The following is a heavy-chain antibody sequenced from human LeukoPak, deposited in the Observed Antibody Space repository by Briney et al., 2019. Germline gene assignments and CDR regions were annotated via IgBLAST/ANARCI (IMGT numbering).Heavy chain of an antibody. V-gene: IGHV3-48*04. D-gene: IGHD3-22*01. CDR3: ASGDSSGYYAYFDY. Sequence: PGGSLRLSCAASGFTFSSYSMNWVRQAPGKGLEWVSYISSSSSTIYYADSVKGRFTISRDNAKNSLYLQMNSLRAEDTAVYYCASGDSSGYYAYFDYWGQGTLVTVSS. J-gene: IGHJ4*02. CDR1: GFTFSSYS. CDR2: ISSSSSTI.